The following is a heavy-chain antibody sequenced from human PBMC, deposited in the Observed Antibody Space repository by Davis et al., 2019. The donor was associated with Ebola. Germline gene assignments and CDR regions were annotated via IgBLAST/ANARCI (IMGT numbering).Heavy chain of an antibody. D-gene: IGHD3-3*01. Sequence: PGGSLRLSCTVSGGSVSSDSYYWSWIRQPPGKGLEWIGYIHYSGSTNYNPSLKSRVTISVDTSKKQFSLKLSSVTAAETAVYYCARGATIFGVAYYGMDVWGQGTTVTVSS. V-gene: IGHV4-61*01. CDR2: IHYSGST. CDR1: GGSVSSDSYY. J-gene: IGHJ6*02. CDR3: ARGATIFGVAYYGMDV.